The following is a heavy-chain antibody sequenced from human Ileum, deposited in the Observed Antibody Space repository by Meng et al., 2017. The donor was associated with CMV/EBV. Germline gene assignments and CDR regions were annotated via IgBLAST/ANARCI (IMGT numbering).Heavy chain of an antibody. V-gene: IGHV6-1*01. J-gene: IGHJ4*02. D-gene: IGHD6-13*01. CDR3: VRLTGNSWLDY. Sequence: VQLQPAGPGLVKTSQTPFLTCAISGDTVSSTTVTWNWIRQSPSRGLEWLGRTYYRSKWFNDYALSVRGRITINPDISKNQLSLQLNSVTPEDTAVYYCVRLTGNSWLDYWGRGTLVTVFS. CDR1: GDTVSSTTVT. CDR2: TYYRSKWFN.